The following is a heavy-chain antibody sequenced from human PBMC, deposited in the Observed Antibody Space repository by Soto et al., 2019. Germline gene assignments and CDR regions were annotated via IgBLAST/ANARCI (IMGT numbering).Heavy chain of an antibody. CDR2: IIPIFGTA. Sequence: SVKVSCKASGGTFSSYAISWVRQAPGQGLEWMGGIIPIFGTANYAQKFQGRVTITADESTSTAYMELSSLRSEDTAVYYCARVGRWYQTTGYFDYWGQGTLVTVYS. CDR3: ARVGRWYQTTGYFDY. CDR1: GGTFSSYA. D-gene: IGHD6-13*01. J-gene: IGHJ4*02. V-gene: IGHV1-69*13.